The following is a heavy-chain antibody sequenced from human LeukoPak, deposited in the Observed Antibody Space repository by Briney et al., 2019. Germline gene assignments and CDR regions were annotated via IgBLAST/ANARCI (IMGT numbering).Heavy chain of an antibody. Sequence: GRSLRLSCAASGFTFSSYAMHWVRQAPGKGLEWVAVISYDGSNKYYADSVKGRFTISRDNSKNTLYLQMNSLRAEDTAVYYCARETGSAVGSTDFDYWGQGTLVTVSS. CDR3: ARETGSAVGSTDFDY. D-gene: IGHD4-17*01. J-gene: IGHJ4*02. CDR2: ISYDGSNK. V-gene: IGHV3-30-3*01. CDR1: GFTFSSYA.